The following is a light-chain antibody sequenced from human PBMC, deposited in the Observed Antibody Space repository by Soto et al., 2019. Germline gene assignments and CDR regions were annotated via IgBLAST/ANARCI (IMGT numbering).Light chain of an antibody. CDR2: DAS. CDR3: QHYNSYPIT. V-gene: IGKV1-5*01. J-gene: IGKJ5*01. CDR1: QSISSW. Sequence: DIQMTQSPSTLSASVGDRVTITCRASQSISSWLAWYQQKPGKAPNLLIYDASSLESGVPSRFSGSGSGTEFTLTISGLQPDDFATYYCQHYNSYPITFGQGTRLEIK.